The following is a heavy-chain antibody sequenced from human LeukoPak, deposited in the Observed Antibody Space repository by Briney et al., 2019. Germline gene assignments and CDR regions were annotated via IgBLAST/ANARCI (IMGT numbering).Heavy chain of an antibody. Sequence: GGSLRLSCAASGFTFSTYAMSWVRQAPGKGLEWVSAISAGGGATYYADSVKGRFTISRGNSKNTLYLQMNRLRVDDTAVYYCAKDGSSSPYYFDHWGQGTLVTVSS. D-gene: IGHD6-6*01. CDR3: AKDGSSSPYYFDH. V-gene: IGHV3-23*01. CDR2: ISAGGGAT. CDR1: GFTFSTYA. J-gene: IGHJ4*02.